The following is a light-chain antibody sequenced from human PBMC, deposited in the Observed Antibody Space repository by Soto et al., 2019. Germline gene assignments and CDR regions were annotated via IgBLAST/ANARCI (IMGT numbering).Light chain of an antibody. Sequence: EIQMTPFPSNLSASVVDRVNTTCRASQSISSWLAWYQQKPGKAPKLLIYDDSSLESGVQSRFSATVSGTEFSLTITSMQPEDFATYYCQQYNSYWTFGQGTKVDI. V-gene: IGKV1-5*01. CDR2: DDS. CDR3: QQYNSYWT. J-gene: IGKJ1*01. CDR1: QSISSW.